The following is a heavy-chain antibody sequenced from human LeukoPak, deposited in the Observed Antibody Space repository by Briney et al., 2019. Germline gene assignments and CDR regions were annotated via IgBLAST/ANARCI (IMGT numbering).Heavy chain of an antibody. J-gene: IGHJ6*02. CDR2: IIPIFGTA. Sequence: SVKVSCKASGYTFTSYYMHWVRQAPGQGLEWMGGIIPIFGTANYAQKFQGRVTITADESTSTAYMELSSLRSEDTAVYYCASSLPGIAVAGTFYYYGMDVWGQGTTVTVSS. V-gene: IGHV1-69*13. CDR3: ASSLPGIAVAGTFYYYGMDV. CDR1: GYTFTSYY. D-gene: IGHD6-19*01.